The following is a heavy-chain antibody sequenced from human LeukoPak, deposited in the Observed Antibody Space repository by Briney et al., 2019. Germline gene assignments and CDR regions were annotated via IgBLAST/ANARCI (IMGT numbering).Heavy chain of an antibody. V-gene: IGHV3-23*01. CDR3: AKSAYYDASGYYREYYFDY. Sequence: GGSLRLSCAASGFTFSSYAMSWVRQAPGKGLEWVSAISGSGGSTYYADSVKGRFTISRDKTKNTLYLQMNGLRAEDTAVYYCAKSAYYDASGYYREYYFDYWSQGTLVTVSS. CDR1: GFTFSSYA. D-gene: IGHD3-22*01. CDR2: ISGSGGST. J-gene: IGHJ4*02.